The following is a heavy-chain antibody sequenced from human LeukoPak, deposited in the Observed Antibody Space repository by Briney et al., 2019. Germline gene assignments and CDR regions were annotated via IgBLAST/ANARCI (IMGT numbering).Heavy chain of an antibody. CDR1: GRSINSY. CDR3: ARDSGTTGEVKFDP. V-gene: IGHV4-4*07. Sequence: SQALSLTCIVSGRSINSYWSWIRQPAGKGLEWIGRISGSGTITYNPALQSRLTISIDTSKNQFSLKLMSVTAADTAVYYCARDSGTTGEVKFDPWGQGILVTVSS. D-gene: IGHD3-10*01. J-gene: IGHJ5*02. CDR2: ISGSGTI.